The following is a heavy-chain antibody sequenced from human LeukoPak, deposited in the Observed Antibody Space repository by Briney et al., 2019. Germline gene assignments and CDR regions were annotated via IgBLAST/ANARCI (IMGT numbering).Heavy chain of an antibody. Sequence: PGRSLRLSCAASGFTFSSYAMHWVRQAPGKGLEWVAVISYDGSNEYYADSVKGRFTISRDNSKNTLYLQMNSLRAEDTAVYYCARDGFPYYYDSSGYSPHYWGQGTLVTVSS. J-gene: IGHJ4*02. CDR1: GFTFSSYA. V-gene: IGHV3-30-3*01. D-gene: IGHD3-22*01. CDR3: ARDGFPYYYDSSGYSPHY. CDR2: ISYDGSNE.